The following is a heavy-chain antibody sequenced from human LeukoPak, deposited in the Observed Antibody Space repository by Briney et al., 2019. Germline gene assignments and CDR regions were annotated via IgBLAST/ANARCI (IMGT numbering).Heavy chain of an antibody. D-gene: IGHD5-18*01. J-gene: IGHJ6*03. CDR3: ARITEYSYGFHYYYYMDV. V-gene: IGHV4-34*01. CDR2: INHSGNS. Sequence: SETLSLTCAVYGGSSSAYYWSWIRQPPGKGLEWIGEINHSGNSNYNPSLKSRVTISVDTSKNQFSLKLSSVTAADTAVYYCARITEYSYGFHYYYYMDVWGKGTTVTVSS. CDR1: GGSSSAYY.